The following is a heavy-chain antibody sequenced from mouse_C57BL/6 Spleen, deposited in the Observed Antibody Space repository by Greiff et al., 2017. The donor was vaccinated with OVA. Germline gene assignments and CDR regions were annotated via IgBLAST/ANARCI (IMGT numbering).Heavy chain of an antibody. J-gene: IGHJ4*01. CDR1: GYTFTSYW. D-gene: IGHD2-12*01. CDR3: ARDDLRREAMDY. CDR2: IDPSDSET. Sequence: QVQLQQPGAELVRPGSSVKLSCKASGYTFTSYWMHWVKQRPIQGLEWIGNIDPSDSETHYNQKFKDKATLTVNKSASTAYMQLSSLTCEDSAVYYCARDDLRREAMDYWGQGTSVTVSS. V-gene: IGHV1-52*01.